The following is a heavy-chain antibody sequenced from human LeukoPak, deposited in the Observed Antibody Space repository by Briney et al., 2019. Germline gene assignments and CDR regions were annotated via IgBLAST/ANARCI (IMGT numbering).Heavy chain of an antibody. CDR1: GFTFDDYA. J-gene: IGHJ4*02. CDR3: AKTRPLDSSSWSHGDY. V-gene: IGHV3-9*01. D-gene: IGHD6-13*01. Sequence: GGSLRLSCAASGFTFDDYAMHWVRQAPGKGLEWVSGISWNSGSIMYADSVKGRFTISRDNAKNSLYLQMNSLRAEDTAVYYCAKTRPLDSSSWSHGDYWGQGTLVTVSS. CDR2: ISWNSGSI.